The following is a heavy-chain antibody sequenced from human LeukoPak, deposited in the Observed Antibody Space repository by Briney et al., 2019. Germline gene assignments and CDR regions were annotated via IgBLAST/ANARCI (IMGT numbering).Heavy chain of an antibody. Sequence: GGSLRLSCAASGFTFSSYAMSWVRQAPGKGLEWVSAISGSGGSTYYADSVKGRFTISRDNSKNTLYLQMNSLRVEDTAVYYCVRGYGGSYEGHDALDFWGQGTMVTVSS. J-gene: IGHJ3*01. V-gene: IGHV3-23*01. CDR2: ISGSGGST. CDR3: VRGYGGSYEGHDALDF. D-gene: IGHD1-26*01. CDR1: GFTFSSYA.